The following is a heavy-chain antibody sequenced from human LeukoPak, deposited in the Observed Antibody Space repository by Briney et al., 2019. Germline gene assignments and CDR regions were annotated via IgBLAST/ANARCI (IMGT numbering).Heavy chain of an antibody. J-gene: IGHJ6*02. CDR2: IWYDGSNK. CDR1: GFTFSSYG. V-gene: IGHV3-33*01. D-gene: IGHD2-2*01. CDR3: ARDLVVPAATLIYYYYGMDV. Sequence: GGSLGLSCAASGFTFSSYGMHWVRQAPGKGLEWVAVIWYDGSNKYYADSVKGRFTISRDNSKNTLYLQMNSLRAEDTAVYYCARDLVVPAATLIYYYYGMDVWGQGTTVTVSS.